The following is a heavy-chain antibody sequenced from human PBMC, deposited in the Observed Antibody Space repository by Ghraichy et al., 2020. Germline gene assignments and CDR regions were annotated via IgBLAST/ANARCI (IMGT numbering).Heavy chain of an antibody. CDR1: GFTFSNYG. CDR2: ISDSGAGT. CDR3: AKARVGATILDY. D-gene: IGHD1-26*01. J-gene: IGHJ4*02. Sequence: GGSLRLSCAASGFTFSNYGMSWVRQAPGKGLEWVSTISDSGAGTYYADSVKGRFTISRDNSKSTLYLQINSLRADDTAVYHCAKARVGATILDYWGQGTLVTVSS. V-gene: IGHV3-23*01.